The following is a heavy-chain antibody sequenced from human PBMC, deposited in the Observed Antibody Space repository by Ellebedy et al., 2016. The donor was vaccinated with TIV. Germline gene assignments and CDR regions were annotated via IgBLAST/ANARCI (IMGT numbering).Heavy chain of an antibody. D-gene: IGHD2-2*01. V-gene: IGHV3-53*01. Sequence: PGGSLRLSCAASGFTVSSNYMSWVRQAPGKGLEWVSVIYSGGSTYYADSVKGRFTISRDNSKNTLYLQMNSLRAEDTAVYYCAGGMPGKGCHCHYGMDVWGQGTTVTVSS. CDR3: AGGMPGKGCHCHYGMDV. CDR1: GFTVSSNY. CDR2: IYSGGST. J-gene: IGHJ6*02.